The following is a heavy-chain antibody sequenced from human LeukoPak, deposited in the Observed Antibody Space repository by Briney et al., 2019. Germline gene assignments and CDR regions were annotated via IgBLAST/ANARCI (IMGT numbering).Heavy chain of an antibody. V-gene: IGHV4-34*01. J-gene: IGHJ3*01. CDR3: AKAEGYLSV. CDR2: INHSGST. D-gene: IGHD2-15*01. Sequence: SETLSLTCAVYGGSFSGYYWSWIRQPPGKGLEWIGEINHSGSTNYNPSLKSRVTISVDTSKNQFSLQLNSVTPEDTAMYYCAKAEGYLSVWGQGTRVTVSS. CDR1: GGSFSGYY.